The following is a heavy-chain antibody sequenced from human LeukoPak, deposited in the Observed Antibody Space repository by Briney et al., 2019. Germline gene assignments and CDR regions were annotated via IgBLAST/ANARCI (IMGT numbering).Heavy chain of an antibody. Sequence: GGSLRLSCAASGFTFSGYWMHWVRQAPGKGLEWVANLKQDGSEKHFADSVKGRFTISRDNAENSLYLQMNSLRAEDAAMYYCARGTIAAPGTDYWGQGTLVTVSS. CDR2: LKQDGSEK. CDR1: GFTFSGYW. J-gene: IGHJ4*02. D-gene: IGHD6-13*01. CDR3: ARGTIAAPGTDY. V-gene: IGHV3-7*01.